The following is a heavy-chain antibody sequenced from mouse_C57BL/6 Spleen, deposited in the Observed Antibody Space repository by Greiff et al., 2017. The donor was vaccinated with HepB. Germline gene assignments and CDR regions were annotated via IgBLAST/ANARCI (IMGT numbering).Heavy chain of an antibody. Sequence: VKLQESGPELVKPGASVKISCKASGYAFSSSWMNWVKQRPGKGLEWIGRIYPGDGDTNYNGKFKGKATLTADKSSSTAYMQLSSLTSEDSAVYFCARKSGYGGYFDVWGTGTTVTVSS. CDR2: IYPGDGDT. D-gene: IGHD1-2*01. CDR3: ARKSGYGGYFDV. V-gene: IGHV1-82*01. J-gene: IGHJ1*03. CDR1: GYAFSSSW.